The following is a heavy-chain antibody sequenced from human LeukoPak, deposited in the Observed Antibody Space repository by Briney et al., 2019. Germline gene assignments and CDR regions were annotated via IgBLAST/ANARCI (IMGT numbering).Heavy chain of an antibody. CDR2: ISSSGSTI. D-gene: IGHD6-19*01. V-gene: IGHV3-11*01. CDR3: AKEARIAVAGAHFDY. J-gene: IGHJ4*02. CDR1: GFTFSDYY. Sequence: GGSLRLSCAASGFTFSDYYMSWIRQAPGKGLEWVSYISSSGSTIYYADSVKGRFTISRDNSKNTLYLQMNSLRAEDTAVYYCAKEARIAVAGAHFDYWGQGTLVTVSS.